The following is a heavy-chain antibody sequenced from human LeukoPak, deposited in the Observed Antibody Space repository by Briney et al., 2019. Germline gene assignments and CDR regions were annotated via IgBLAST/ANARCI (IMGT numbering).Heavy chain of an antibody. V-gene: IGHV3-20*04. CDR3: ARGYFYDSSGYYGNLDY. CDR1: GFTFDEYG. CDR2: INWNGGST. Sequence: GGPLRLSCAASGFTFDEYGMNWVRQAPGKGLEWVSGINWNGGSTGYADAVKGRFTIHRDNAEKSLYLQMHSLRAEDTALYYCARGYFYDSSGYYGNLDYWGQGTLVSVSA. D-gene: IGHD3-22*01. J-gene: IGHJ4*02.